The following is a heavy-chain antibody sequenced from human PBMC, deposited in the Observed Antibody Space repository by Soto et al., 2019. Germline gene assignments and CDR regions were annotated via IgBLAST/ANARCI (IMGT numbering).Heavy chain of an antibody. Sequence: QVHLQESGPGLVKPSQTLTLTCTVSGGSINRGDYYWSWIRQPQGKGLEWIGHIYYSGTNYYNPALKSRVIISVDTSQNQFSLKLRSVTAADTGVYYCARDTENSAILTSTRFDPWGQGTLVTVSS. J-gene: IGHJ5*02. D-gene: IGHD3-9*01. CDR1: GGSINRGDYY. CDR3: ARDTENSAILTSTRFDP. CDR2: IYYSGTN. V-gene: IGHV4-30-4*01.